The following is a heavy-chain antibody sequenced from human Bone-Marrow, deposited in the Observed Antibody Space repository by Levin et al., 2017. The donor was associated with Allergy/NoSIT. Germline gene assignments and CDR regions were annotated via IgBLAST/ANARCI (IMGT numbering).Heavy chain of an antibody. CDR1: GGSISSYY. V-gene: IGHV4-59*01. Sequence: SETLSLTCTVSGGSISSYYWSWIRQPPGKGLEWIGYIYYSGSTNYNPSLKSRVTISVDTSKNQFSLKLSSVTAADTAVYYCARVRRVRGGDYGDSLFDYWGQGTLVTVSS. CDR3: ARVRRVRGGDYGDSLFDY. J-gene: IGHJ4*02. D-gene: IGHD4-17*01. CDR2: IYYSGST.